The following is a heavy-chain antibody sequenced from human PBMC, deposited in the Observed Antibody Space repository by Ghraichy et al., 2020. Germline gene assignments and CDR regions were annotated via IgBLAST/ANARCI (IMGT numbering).Heavy chain of an antibody. CDR1: GLTFSSYA. V-gene: IGHV3-23*01. Sequence: GGSLRLSCAASGLTFSSYAMSWVRQAPGKGLEWVSGITGSGGSTYYADSVKGRFTISRDNSKNTLYLQMNSLRAEDTAVYYCAKESRVTISFRNWFAPWGQGTLVTVSS. CDR2: ITGSGGST. CDR3: AKESRVTISFRNWFAP. D-gene: IGHD4-23*01. J-gene: IGHJ5*02.